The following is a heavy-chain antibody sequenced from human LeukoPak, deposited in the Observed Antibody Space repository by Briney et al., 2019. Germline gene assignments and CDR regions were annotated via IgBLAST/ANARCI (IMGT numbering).Heavy chain of an antibody. D-gene: IGHD4-17*01. Sequence: SETLSLTCTVSGGSISSYYWSWIRQPPGKGLEWIGYIYYSGSTNYNPSLKSRVTISVDTSKNQFSLKLSSVTAADTAVYYCARRRSMTTVTTKSPPFDYWGQGTLVTVSS. J-gene: IGHJ4*02. CDR2: IYYSGST. V-gene: IGHV4-59*12. CDR3: ARRRSMTTVTTKSPPFDY. CDR1: GGSISSYY.